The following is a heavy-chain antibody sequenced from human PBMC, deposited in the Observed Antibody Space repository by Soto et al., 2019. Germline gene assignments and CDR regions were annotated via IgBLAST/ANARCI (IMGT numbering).Heavy chain of an antibody. V-gene: IGHV1-69*13. CDR2: IIPIFGTA. Sequence: SVKVSCKASGGTFSSYAISWVRQAPGQGLEWMGGIIPIFGTANYAQKFQGRVTTTADESTSTAYMELSSLRSEDTAVYYCASTGEIPYYYGMDVWGQGTKVTVSS. CDR1: GGTFSSYA. D-gene: IGHD3-16*01. J-gene: IGHJ6*02. CDR3: ASTGEIPYYYGMDV.